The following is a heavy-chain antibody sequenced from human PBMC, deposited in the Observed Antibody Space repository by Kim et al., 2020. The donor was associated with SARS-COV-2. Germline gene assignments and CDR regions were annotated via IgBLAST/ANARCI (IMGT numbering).Heavy chain of an antibody. CDR3: ARKSVGAGATVAFDI. Sequence: PSPKSRVTMSVDTSKNQFSLKLSSVTAADTAVYYCARKSVGAGATVAFDIWGQGTMGTVSS. D-gene: IGHD1-26*01. J-gene: IGHJ3*02. V-gene: IGHV4-4*07.